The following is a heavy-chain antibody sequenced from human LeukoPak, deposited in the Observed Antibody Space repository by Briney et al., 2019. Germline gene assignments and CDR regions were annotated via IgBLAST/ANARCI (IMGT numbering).Heavy chain of an antibody. J-gene: IGHJ5*02. V-gene: IGHV4-39*07. CDR2: IYYSGST. Sequence: SETLSLTCTVSGGSVSSDTYYWGWIRLPPGKGLECIGSIYYSGSTYYNPSLKSRVTISVDTSKNQFSLKLSSVTAADTAVYYCARSPYSSSMRVYWFDPWGQGTLVTVSS. D-gene: IGHD6-6*01. CDR3: ARSPYSSSMRVYWFDP. CDR1: GGSVSSDTYY.